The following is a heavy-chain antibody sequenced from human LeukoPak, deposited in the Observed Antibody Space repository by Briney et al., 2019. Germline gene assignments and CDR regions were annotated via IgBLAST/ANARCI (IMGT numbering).Heavy chain of an antibody. CDR3: ARDAGDYYGSGSSDYFDY. Sequence: SETLSLTCTVSGGSISSYYWSWIRQSPGKGLEWIGYIYYSGSTNYNPSLKSRVTISVDTSKNQFSLKLSSVTAADTAVYYCARDAGDYYGSGSSDYFDYWGQGTLVTVSS. V-gene: IGHV4-59*01. J-gene: IGHJ4*02. CDR2: IYYSGST. D-gene: IGHD3-10*01. CDR1: GGSISSYY.